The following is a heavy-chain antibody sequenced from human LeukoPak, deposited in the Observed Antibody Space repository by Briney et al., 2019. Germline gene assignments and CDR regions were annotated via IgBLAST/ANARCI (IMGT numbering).Heavy chain of an antibody. CDR1: GGSFSSYG. CDR2: SIPIFGTA. CDR3: ARGTDPSPNIVVVVAAISYYYGMDV. D-gene: IGHD2-15*01. V-gene: IGHV1-69*13. Sequence: ASVMVSCKAPGGSFSSYGIGRVRQAPGQWLEWMGSSIPIFGTANYAQKVQGRVTITADESTSTAYKELSSLRSEDTAVYYCARGTDPSPNIVVVVAAISYYYGMDVWGQGTTVTVSS. J-gene: IGHJ6*02.